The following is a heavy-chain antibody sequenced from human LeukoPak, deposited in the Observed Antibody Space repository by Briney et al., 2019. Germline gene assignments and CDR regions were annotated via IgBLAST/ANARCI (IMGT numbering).Heavy chain of an antibody. Sequence: SETLSLTCTVSGGSISSGDYYWSWIRQHPGKGLEWIGYIYYSGSTYYNPSLKSRVTISVDTSKNQFSLKLSSVTAADTAVYYCARDSIAVAGTIYWGQETLVTVTS. CDR3: ARDSIAVAGTIY. D-gene: IGHD6-19*01. CDR2: IYYSGST. J-gene: IGHJ4*02. V-gene: IGHV4-31*02. CDR1: GGSISSGDYY.